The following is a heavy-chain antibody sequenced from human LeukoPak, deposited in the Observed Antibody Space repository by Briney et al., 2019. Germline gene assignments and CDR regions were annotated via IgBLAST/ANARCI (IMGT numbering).Heavy chain of an antibody. CDR1: GFTFSSFA. D-gene: IGHD1-7*01. Sequence: GGSLRLSCAASGFTFSSFAMSWLRQAPGKGLYWVSDISGSGTGTYYADSVKGRVTISRDNSKNTLYWEMNSQRAEDTAVYYCAKEGGTGTRFDYWGQGTLVTVSS. CDR2: ISGSGTGT. J-gene: IGHJ4*02. CDR3: AKEGGTGTRFDY. V-gene: IGHV3-23*01.